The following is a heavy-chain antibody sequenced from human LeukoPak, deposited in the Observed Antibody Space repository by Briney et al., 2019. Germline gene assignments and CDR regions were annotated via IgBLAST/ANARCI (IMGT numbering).Heavy chain of an antibody. Sequence: GGALRLSCAASGFTFSDYYMSWIRQAPGKGLEWVSYICSSGSTIYYADSVRGRFTISRDNAKNSLYLQMNSLRAEDTAVYYCARDSRSGSYRGRHYYYYYGMDVWGQGTTVTVSS. V-gene: IGHV3-11*01. D-gene: IGHD3-10*01. CDR3: ARDSRSGSYRGRHYYYYYGMDV. J-gene: IGHJ6*02. CDR1: GFTFSDYY. CDR2: ICSSGSTI.